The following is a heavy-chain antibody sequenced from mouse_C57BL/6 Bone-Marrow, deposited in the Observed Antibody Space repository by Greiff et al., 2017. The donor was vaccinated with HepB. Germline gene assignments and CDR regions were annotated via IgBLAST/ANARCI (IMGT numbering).Heavy chain of an antibody. CDR2: ISSGSSTI. D-gene: IGHD2-4*01. Sequence: EVKLMESGGGLVKPGGSLKLSCAASGFTFSDYGMHWVRQAPEKGLEWVAYISSGSSTIYYADTVKGRFTISRDNAKNTLFLQMTSLRSEDTAMYYCARRTMITFDYWGQGTTLTVSS. CDR3: ARRTMITFDY. J-gene: IGHJ2*01. CDR1: GFTFSDYG. V-gene: IGHV5-17*01.